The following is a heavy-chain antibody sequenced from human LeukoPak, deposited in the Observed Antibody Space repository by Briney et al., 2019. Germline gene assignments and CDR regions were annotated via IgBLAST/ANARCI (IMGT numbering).Heavy chain of an antibody. D-gene: IGHD2-2*01. CDR2: IYHSGST. CDR3: ARVGGTRYCSSTSCYSPTYDY. V-gene: IGHV4-4*02. CDR1: GGSGGSISSSNY. Sequence: SETLSLTCAVSGGSGGSISSSNYWSWVRQPPGKGLEWIGEIYHSGSTNYNPSLKSRVTISVDTSKNQFSLKLSSVTAADTAVYYCARVGGTRYCSSTSCYSPTYDYWGQGTLVTVSS. J-gene: IGHJ4*02.